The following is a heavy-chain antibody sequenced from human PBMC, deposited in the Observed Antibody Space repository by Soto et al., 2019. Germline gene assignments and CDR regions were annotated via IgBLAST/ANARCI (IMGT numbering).Heavy chain of an antibody. CDR3: ATRGTQGRWLEFADY. V-gene: IGHV1-69*01. D-gene: IGHD5-12*01. J-gene: IGHJ4*02. Sequence: QVQLVQSGAEVKRPGSSVKVSCEASGGTFSSLGFTWVRQAPGPGLEWMGGIIPISGRTTFAPKFLGRVTITADESTRTTYMELTALTSDYTAIYYCATRGTQGRWLEFADYWGQGTLVTVSS. CDR2: IIPISGRT. CDR1: GGTFSSLG.